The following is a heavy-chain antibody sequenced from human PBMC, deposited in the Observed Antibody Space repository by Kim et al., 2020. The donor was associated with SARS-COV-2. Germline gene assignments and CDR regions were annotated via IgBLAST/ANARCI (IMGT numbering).Heavy chain of an antibody. CDR1: GFTFSSYA. J-gene: IGHJ6*02. D-gene: IGHD1-26*01. Sequence: GGSLRLSCAASGFTFSSYAMSWVRQAPGKGLEWVSAISGSGGSTYYADSVKGRFTISRDNSKNTLYLQMNSLRAEDTAVYYCAKDPIVGATIDYYYGMDVWGQGTTVTVSS. V-gene: IGHV3-23*01. CDR3: AKDPIVGATIDYYYGMDV. CDR2: ISGSGGST.